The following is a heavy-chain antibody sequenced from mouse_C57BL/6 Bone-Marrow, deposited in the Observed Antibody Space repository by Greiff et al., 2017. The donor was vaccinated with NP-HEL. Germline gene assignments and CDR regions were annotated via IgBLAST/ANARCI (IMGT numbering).Heavy chain of an antibody. CDR1: GFTFSSYA. V-gene: IGHV5-9-1*02. D-gene: IGHD1-2*01. J-gene: IGHJ3*01. Sequence: SWAGLVKPGGSLKLSCAASGFTFSSYAMSWVRQTPEQRLEWVAYISSGGGYIYYADTVKGRFTISRDNARNTLYLQMSRLKSEDTAMYYCTRDHYDGGPFAYWGQGTLVTVSA. CDR3: TRDHYDGGPFAY. CDR2: ISSGGGYI.